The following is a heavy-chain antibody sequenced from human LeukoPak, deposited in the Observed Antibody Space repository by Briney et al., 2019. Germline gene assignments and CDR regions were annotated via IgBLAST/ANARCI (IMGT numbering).Heavy chain of an antibody. CDR2: IRYDGSNK. Sequence: GSLRLSCAASGFTFSSYGMHWVRQAPGKGLQWVAFIRYDGSNKYYADSVKGRFTISRDNSKNTLYLQMNSLRAEDTAVYYCARDRGYSYGDAFDIWGQGTMVTVSS. CDR3: ARDRGYSYGDAFDI. V-gene: IGHV3-30*02. D-gene: IGHD5-18*01. CDR1: GFTFSSYG. J-gene: IGHJ3*02.